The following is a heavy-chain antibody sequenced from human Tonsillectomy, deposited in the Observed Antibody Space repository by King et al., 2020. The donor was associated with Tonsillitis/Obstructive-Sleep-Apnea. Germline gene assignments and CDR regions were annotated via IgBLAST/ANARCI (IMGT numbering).Heavy chain of an antibody. D-gene: IGHD1-26*01. CDR2: ISGGGGNT. J-gene: IGHJ4*02. Sequence: VQLVESGGGLVQPGGSLRLSCAASGFTFNNYALNWVRQAPGKGLEWVSGISGGGGNTYYAHPVKGRFTISRNNSQNTLYLQMNSLRAEDTAVYYCAKDSRGWEPDYYFDYWGEGTLVTVSS. V-gene: IGHV3-23*04. CDR3: AKDSRGWEPDYYFDY. CDR1: GFTFNNYA.